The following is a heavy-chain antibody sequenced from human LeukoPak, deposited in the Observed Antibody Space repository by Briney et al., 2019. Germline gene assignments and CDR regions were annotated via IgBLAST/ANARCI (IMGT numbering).Heavy chain of an antibody. D-gene: IGHD6-19*01. CDR3: ARVKEEYSSGWYMIFDY. CDR1: GGSISNYY. Sequence: SSETLSLTCTVSGGSISNYYWSWIRQPPGKGLEWIGYIYYSGSTNYNPSLKSRVTISVDTSKNQFSLKLSSVTAADTAVYYCARVKEEYSSGWYMIFDYWGQGTLVTVSS. CDR2: IYYSGST. J-gene: IGHJ4*02. V-gene: IGHV4-59*01.